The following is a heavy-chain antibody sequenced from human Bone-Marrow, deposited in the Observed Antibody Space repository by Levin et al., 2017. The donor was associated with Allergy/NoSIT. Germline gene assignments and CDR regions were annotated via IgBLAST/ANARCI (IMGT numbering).Heavy chain of an antibody. CDR1: GFTVSSNY. D-gene: IGHD2-2*01. J-gene: IGHJ4*02. CDR2: IYSGGST. V-gene: IGHV3-66*01. Sequence: PGGSLRLSCAASGFTVSSNYMSWVRQAPGKGLEWVSVIYSGGSTYYADSVKGRFTISRDNSKNTLYLQMNSLRAEDTAVYYCARSGRVVPAAIAYWGQGTLVTVSS. CDR3: ARSGRVVPAAIAY.